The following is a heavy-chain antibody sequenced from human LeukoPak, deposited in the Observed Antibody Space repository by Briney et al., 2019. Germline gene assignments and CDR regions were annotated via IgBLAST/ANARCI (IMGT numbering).Heavy chain of an antibody. CDR1: VGSITSNVYY. D-gene: IGHD7-27*01. Sequence: SETLSLTCSVSVGSITSNVYYWGWIRQSPGKGLEWIGSVSFSGTRYYNPSLRSRVTMSADTSKKQFSLNLSSVTAADTAVFYCARDNLGHFDLWGRGTLVTVSS. V-gene: IGHV4-39*02. CDR2: VSFSGTR. CDR3: ARDNLGHFDL. J-gene: IGHJ2*01.